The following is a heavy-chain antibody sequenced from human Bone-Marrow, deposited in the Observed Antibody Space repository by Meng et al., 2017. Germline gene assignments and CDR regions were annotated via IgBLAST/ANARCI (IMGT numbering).Heavy chain of an antibody. CDR1: GYTFTSYD. Sequence: ASVKVSCKASGYTFTSYDINWVRQATGQGLEWMGWMNPNSGNTDYAQKFQGRVTITRNTSISTAYMELSSLRSEDTAVYYCARGRRNYYGSGEQPDYWGQGTLVTVSS. CDR2: MNPNSGNT. CDR3: ARGRRNYYGSGEQPDY. D-gene: IGHD3-10*01. V-gene: IGHV1-8*03. J-gene: IGHJ4*02.